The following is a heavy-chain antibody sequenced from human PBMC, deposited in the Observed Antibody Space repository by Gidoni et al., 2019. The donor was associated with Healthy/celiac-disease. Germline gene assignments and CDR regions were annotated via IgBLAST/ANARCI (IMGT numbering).Heavy chain of an antibody. V-gene: IGHV1-3*01. CDR3: ARGGGRDIVVVPAAISYYYYMDV. CDR2: INPGKCNT. CDR1: GYTFTSHA. D-gene: IGHD2-2*01. J-gene: IGHJ6*03. Sequence: QVQLVQSGAEVTKPGASVKVSCKASGYTFTSHAMHWVPQAPAQGLCWIGCIHGAPGKRLEWVGWINPGKCNTKYSQKFQGRVTITRDTSASTAYMELSSLRSEDTAVYYCARGGGRDIVVVPAAISYYYYMDVWGKGTTVTVSS.